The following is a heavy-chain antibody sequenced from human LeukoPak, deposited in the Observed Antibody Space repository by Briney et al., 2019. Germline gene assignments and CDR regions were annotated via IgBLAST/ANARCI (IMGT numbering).Heavy chain of an antibody. V-gene: IGHV3-23*01. CDR2: ISGSGGST. CDR3: AKDLRSRGVRGVIIDFDY. CDR1: GFTFSSYA. D-gene: IGHD3-10*01. J-gene: IGHJ4*02. Sequence: GGSLRLSCAASGFTFSSYAMSWIRQAPGKGLEWVSAISGSGGSTYYADSVKGRFTISRDNSKNTLYLQMNSLRAEDMAVYYCAKDLRSRGVRGVIIDFDYWGQGTLVTVSS.